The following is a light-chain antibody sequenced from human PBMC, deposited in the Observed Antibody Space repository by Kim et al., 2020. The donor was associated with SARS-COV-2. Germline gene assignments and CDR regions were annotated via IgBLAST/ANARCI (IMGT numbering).Light chain of an antibody. CDR3: GADHGSGSNFVWV. Sequence: QLVLTQPPSASASLGASVTLTCTLSSGYSNYKVDWYQQRPGKGPRFVMRVGTGGIVGSKGVGIPDPYSVLGSGLNRYLTIKNIQEEDESDYHCGADHGSGSNFVWVFGGGTQLTVL. CDR2: VGTGGIVG. CDR1: SGYSNYK. V-gene: IGLV9-49*01. J-gene: IGLJ3*02.